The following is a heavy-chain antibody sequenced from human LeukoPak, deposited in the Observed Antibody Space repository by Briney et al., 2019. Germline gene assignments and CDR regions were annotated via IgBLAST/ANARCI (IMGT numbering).Heavy chain of an antibody. CDR2: INLDGGST. Sequence: GGSLRLSCAASGFTFNDYSMSWVRQAPGKGLEWVSDINLDGGSTGYADSVKGRFTISRDNAKNSLYLQMNSLRAEDTALYYCARDMPTYYDFWSGYLNSFVPWGERTLVTVSS. D-gene: IGHD3-3*01. CDR3: ARDMPTYYDFWSGYLNSFVP. V-gene: IGHV3-20*04. CDR1: GFTFNDYS. J-gene: IGHJ5*02.